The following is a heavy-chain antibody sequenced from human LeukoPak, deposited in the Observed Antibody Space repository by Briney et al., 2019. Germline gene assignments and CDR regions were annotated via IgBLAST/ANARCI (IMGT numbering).Heavy chain of an antibody. J-gene: IGHJ4*02. CDR2: ISSSSSYI. V-gene: IGHV3-21*01. CDR1: GFTFSSYS. Sequence: GGSLRLSCAASGFTFSSYSMNWVRQAPGKGLEWVSSISSSSSYIYYADSVKGRFTLSRDNAKNSLYLQMNSLRAEDTAVYYCARDLGGGYSPDYWGQGTLVTVSS. D-gene: IGHD2-21*02. CDR3: ARDLGGGYSPDY.